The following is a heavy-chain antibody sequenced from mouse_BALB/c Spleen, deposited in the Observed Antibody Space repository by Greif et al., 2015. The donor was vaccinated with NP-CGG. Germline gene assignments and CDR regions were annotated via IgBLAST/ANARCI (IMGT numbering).Heavy chain of an antibody. D-gene: IGHD2-1*01. Sequence: EVKLVESGGGLVKPGGSLKLSCAASGFTFSDYYMYWVRQTPEKRLEWVATISDGGSYTYYPDSVKGRFTISRDNAKNNLYLQMSSLKSEDTATYYCARDGNYWYFDVWGAGTTVTVSS. CDR2: ISDGGSYT. CDR3: ARDGNYWYFDV. CDR1: GFTFSDYY. V-gene: IGHV5-4*02. J-gene: IGHJ1*01.